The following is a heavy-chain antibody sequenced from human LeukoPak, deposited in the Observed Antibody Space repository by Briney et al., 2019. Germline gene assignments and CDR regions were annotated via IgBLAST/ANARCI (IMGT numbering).Heavy chain of an antibody. Sequence: PGGSLRLSCAASGFTFISYAMSWVRQAPGKGLEWVSAISGSGGSTYYADSVKGRFTISRDNSKNTLYLQMNSLRAEDTAVYYCAKRQGHYYDSSGYYYEAIDYWGQGTLVPVSS. CDR3: AKRQGHYYDSSGYYYEAIDY. V-gene: IGHV3-23*01. CDR2: ISGSGGST. CDR1: GFTFISYA. D-gene: IGHD3-22*01. J-gene: IGHJ4*02.